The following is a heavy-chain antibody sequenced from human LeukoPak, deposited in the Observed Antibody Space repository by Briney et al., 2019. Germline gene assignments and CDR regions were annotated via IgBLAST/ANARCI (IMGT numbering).Heavy chain of an antibody. CDR2: IYYSGST. Sequence: SETLSLTCAVSGYSISSGYYWGWIRQPPGKGLEWIGSIYYSGSTYYNPSLKSRVTISVDTSKNQFSLKLSSVTAADTAVYYCARVATTTNPPQRPFYYWGQGTLVTVSP. D-gene: IGHD5-12*01. CDR1: GYSISSGYY. CDR3: ARVATTTNPPQRPFYY. J-gene: IGHJ4*02. V-gene: IGHV4-38-2*01.